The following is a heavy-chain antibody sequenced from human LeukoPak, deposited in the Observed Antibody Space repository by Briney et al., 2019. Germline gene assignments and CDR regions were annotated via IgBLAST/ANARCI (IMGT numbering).Heavy chain of an antibody. D-gene: IGHD6-19*01. J-gene: IGHJ4*02. CDR1: GYTFTDYA. Sequence: WASVKVSCKASGYTFTDYALHWVRQAPGQNLEWMGWITTGRGETRYSQEFQRRITFTRDTSASTVYMDLSDLRSEDTAVYYCARGGKQWRGGNYFDSWGQGTLVAVSS. V-gene: IGHV1-3*03. CDR2: ITTGRGET. CDR3: ARGGKQWRGGNYFDS.